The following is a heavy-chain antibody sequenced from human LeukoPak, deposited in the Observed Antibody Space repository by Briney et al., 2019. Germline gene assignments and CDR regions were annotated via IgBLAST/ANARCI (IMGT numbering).Heavy chain of an antibody. J-gene: IGHJ4*02. CDR3: AGGSSTTSYYFDY. V-gene: IGHV3-9*01. D-gene: IGHD6-13*01. Sequence: GGSLRLSYAASGFTFDDYAMHWVRQAPGKGLEWVSGISWNSGSIGYADSVKGRFTISRDNAKNSLYLQMNSLRAEDTAVYYCAGGSSTTSYYFDYWGQGTLVTVSS. CDR2: ISWNSGSI. CDR1: GFTFDDYA.